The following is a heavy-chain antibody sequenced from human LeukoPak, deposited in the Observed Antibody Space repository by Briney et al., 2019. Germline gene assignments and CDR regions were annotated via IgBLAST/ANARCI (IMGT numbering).Heavy chain of an antibody. D-gene: IGHD6-19*01. J-gene: IGHJ4*02. CDR2: INPDGSST. CDR3: TRQWLPSPGDS. CDR1: GFTFSSYW. V-gene: IGHV3-74*01. Sequence: GGSLRLSCAASGFTFSSYWMHWVRQAPGKGLVWVSRINPDGSSTTYADSVRGRFTISRDNAKNPLYLQMNSLRVEDTAVYYCTRQWLPSPGDSWGQGTLVTVSS.